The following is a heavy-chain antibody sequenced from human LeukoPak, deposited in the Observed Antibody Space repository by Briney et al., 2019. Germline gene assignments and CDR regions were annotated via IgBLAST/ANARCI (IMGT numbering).Heavy chain of an antibody. J-gene: IGHJ4*02. CDR3: VSSSSGWYYYFDY. Sequence: GESLKISCKDSGHSFTTYWIAWVRQMPGKGLEWMGIIYPGDSDTRYSPSFQGQVTISVDKSISTAYLQWSSLKASDAAMYYCVSSSSGWYYYFDYWGQGTLVTVSS. CDR1: GHSFTTYW. CDR2: IYPGDSDT. V-gene: IGHV5-51*01. D-gene: IGHD6-19*01.